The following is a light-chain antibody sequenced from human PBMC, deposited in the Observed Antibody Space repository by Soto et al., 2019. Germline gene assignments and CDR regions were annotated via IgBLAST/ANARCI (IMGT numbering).Light chain of an antibody. CDR1: ERIYSAY. V-gene: IGKV3-20*01. CDR2: GTS. CDR3: QQYGNSPIT. J-gene: IGKJ4*01. Sequence: EVVLTQSPGTLSLSRGERATLSCRASERIYSAYLGWYQQKPGQAPRLLIYGTSSRATGIPDRLSGSGSGTDFTLTISRLEPEDFAVYYCQQYGNSPITFGGGTKVDIK.